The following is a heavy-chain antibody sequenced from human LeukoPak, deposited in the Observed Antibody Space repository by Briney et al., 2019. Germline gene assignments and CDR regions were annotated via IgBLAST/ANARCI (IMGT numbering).Heavy chain of an antibody. D-gene: IGHD5-12*01. Sequence: GGSLRLSCAASGLTISNNFMGWVRQAPGKGLEWVAVISYDGSNKYYADSVKGRFAISRDNSKNTLYLQMNSLRGEDTAVFYCARDRSSYEYFFDHWGQGTLVTVSS. J-gene: IGHJ4*02. V-gene: IGHV3-30*09. CDR3: ARDRSSYEYFFDH. CDR1: GLTISNNF. CDR2: ISYDGSNK.